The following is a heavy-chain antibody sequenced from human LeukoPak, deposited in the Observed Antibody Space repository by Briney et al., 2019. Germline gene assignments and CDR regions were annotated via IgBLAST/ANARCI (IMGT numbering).Heavy chain of an antibody. CDR2: IIPIFGTA. V-gene: IGHV1-69*01. CDR1: GGTFSSYA. Sequence: SVKVSCKASGGTFSSYAISWVRQAPGQGLEWMGGIIPIFGTANYAQKFQGRVTITADESTSTAYMELSGLRSEDTAVYYCARSHIVVVPAAISYYYYYGMDVWGKGTTVTVSS. J-gene: IGHJ6*04. D-gene: IGHD2-2*01. CDR3: ARSHIVVVPAAISYYYYYGMDV.